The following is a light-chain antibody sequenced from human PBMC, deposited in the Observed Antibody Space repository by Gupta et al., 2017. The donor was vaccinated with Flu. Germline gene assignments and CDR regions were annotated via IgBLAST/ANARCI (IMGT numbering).Light chain of an antibody. CDR2: EDI. Sequence: GQTARITCSGDAFPKNYAYWYHLTSGRAPQLVIYEDIKRPSGIPKRFSGSTSRTMATLTISGAQAEAEGDYYCFSVDRNGVQMVFGGGTK. V-gene: IGLV3-10*01. CDR1: AFPKNY. CDR3: FSVDRNGVQMV. J-gene: IGLJ3*02.